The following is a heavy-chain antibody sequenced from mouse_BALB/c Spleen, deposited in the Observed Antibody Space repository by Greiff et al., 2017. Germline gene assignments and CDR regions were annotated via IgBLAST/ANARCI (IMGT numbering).Heavy chain of an antibody. CDR1: GFTFSSFG. D-gene: IGHD6-1*01. CDR2: ISSGSSTI. CDR3: ARGGASSDYFDY. V-gene: IGHV5-17*02. J-gene: IGHJ2*01. Sequence: EVNVVESGGGLVQPGGSRKLSCAASGFTFSSFGMHWVRQAPEKGLEWVAYISSGSSTIYYADTVKGRFTISRDNPKNTLFLQMTSLRSEDTAMYYCARGGASSDYFDYWGQGTTLTVSS.